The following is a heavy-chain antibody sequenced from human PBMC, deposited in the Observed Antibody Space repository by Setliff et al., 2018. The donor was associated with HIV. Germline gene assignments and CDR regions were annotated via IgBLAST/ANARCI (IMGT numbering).Heavy chain of an antibody. J-gene: IGHJ3*02. CDR3: ARGFYGLQDAFDI. CDR1: GFIFSDFY. V-gene: IGHV3-11*01. D-gene: IGHD4-17*01. Sequence: PGGSLRLSCAASGFIFSDFYMSWIRQAPGKGLEWVSYISTSGSSRNFADSVKGRLTISRDNPKNSVYVQMKSLRAEDTALYYCARGFYGLQDAFDIWGQGTMVTVSS. CDR2: ISTSGSSR.